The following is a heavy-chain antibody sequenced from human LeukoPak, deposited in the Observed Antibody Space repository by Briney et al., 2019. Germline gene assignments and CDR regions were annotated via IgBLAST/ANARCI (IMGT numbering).Heavy chain of an antibody. J-gene: IGHJ2*01. D-gene: IGHD4-17*01. CDR2: IGSSSTTI. CDR1: GFTFSTYS. V-gene: IGHV3-48*04. Sequence: GGSLRLSCAASGFTFSTYSMTWVRQAPGKGLEWVSYIGSSSTTIYYTDSVKGRFTISRDNAKNSLYLQMGSLRAEDTAVYYCARDRVTTSSSWYLDLWGRGTLVTVSS. CDR3: ARDRVTTSSSWYLDL.